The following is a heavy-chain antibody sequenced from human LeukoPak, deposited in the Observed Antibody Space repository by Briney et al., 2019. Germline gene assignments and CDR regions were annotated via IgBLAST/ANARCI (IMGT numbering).Heavy chain of an antibody. CDR1: GFTRTQYY. D-gene: IGHD1-26*01. Sequence: ASVKVSCKASGFTRTQYYLHWVRQAPGQGLEFVGMISPSGDSPTYTQKFQGRVTMTRDLSTSTVYMELSNLRSEDTAVYFCARLVTGSNPADFWGQGTLVTVSS. J-gene: IGHJ4*02. CDR3: ARLVTGSNPADF. V-gene: IGHV1-46*01. CDR2: ISPSGDSP.